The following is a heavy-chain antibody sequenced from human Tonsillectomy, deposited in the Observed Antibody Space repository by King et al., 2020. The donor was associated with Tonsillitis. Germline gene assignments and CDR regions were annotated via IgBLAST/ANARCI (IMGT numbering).Heavy chain of an antibody. CDR3: ARVAATYSSSSLVYYYNYMDV. J-gene: IGHJ6*03. Sequence: VQLVESGGGFIQPGGSLRLSCAASGFTVSSNYMGWVRQAPGKGLEWFSLFYSGGNKYYADSVTGRFTISRDTSKNTLYLQMTSLRAEDTAVYYCARVAATYSSSSLVYYYNYMDVWGKGTTVTVSS. CDR1: GFTVSSNY. CDR2: FYSGGNK. V-gene: IGHV3-53*01. D-gene: IGHD6-6*01.